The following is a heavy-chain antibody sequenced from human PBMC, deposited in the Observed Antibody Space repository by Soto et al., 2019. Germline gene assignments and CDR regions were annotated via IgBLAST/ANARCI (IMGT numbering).Heavy chain of an antibody. CDR1: GFTFSSYA. CDR2: ISGSGGST. CDR3: ATDDFWSGYYTS. J-gene: IGHJ4*02. V-gene: IGHV3-23*01. Sequence: PGGSLRLSCAASGFTFSSYAMSWVRQAPGKGLEWVSAISGSGGSTYYADSVKGRFTISRDNSKNTLYLQMNSLRAEDTAVYYCATDDFWSGYYTSWGQGTLVTVSS. D-gene: IGHD3-3*01.